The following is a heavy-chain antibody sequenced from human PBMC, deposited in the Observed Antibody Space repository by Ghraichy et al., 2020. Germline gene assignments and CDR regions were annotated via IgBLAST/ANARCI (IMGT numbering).Heavy chain of an antibody. Sequence: ASVKVSCKVSGYTLTELSMHWVRQAPGKGLEWMGGFDPEDGETIYAQKFQGRVTMTEDTSTDTAYMELSSLRSEDTAVYYCATRIAARSSVYYYGMDVWGQGTTVTVSS. V-gene: IGHV1-24*01. CDR3: ATRIAARSSVYYYGMDV. D-gene: IGHD6-6*01. J-gene: IGHJ6*02. CDR2: FDPEDGET. CDR1: GYTLTELS.